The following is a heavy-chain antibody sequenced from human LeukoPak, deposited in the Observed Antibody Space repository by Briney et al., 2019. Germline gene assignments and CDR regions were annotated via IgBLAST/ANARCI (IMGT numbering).Heavy chain of an antibody. J-gene: IGHJ6*02. CDR3: ARAVESGYYYYYYGMDV. Sequence: KPSETLSLTCAVYGGSFSGYYWSWIRQPPGKGLEWIGEINHSGSTNYNPSLKSRVTISVDTSKNQFSLKLSSVTAADTAVYYCARAVESGYYYYYYGMDVWGQGTTVTVSS. V-gene: IGHV4-34*01. CDR2: INHSGST. CDR1: GGSFSGYY. D-gene: IGHD1-14*01.